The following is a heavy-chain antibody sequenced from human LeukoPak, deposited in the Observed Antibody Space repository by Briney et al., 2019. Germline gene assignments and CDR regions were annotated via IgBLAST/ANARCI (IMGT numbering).Heavy chain of an antibody. J-gene: IGHJ6*02. CDR2: VNLNSGDT. CDR1: GYSFTGYF. Sequence: ASVKVSCKTSGYSFTGYFMHWVRQAPGQGLEWMGLVNLNSGDTKYAQKFQGRVTTTRDTSINTAYMELRRLTSDDTAVYYCARVPSMVRGVVNYGMDVWGQGTTVTVSS. CDR3: ARVPSMVRGVVNYGMDV. D-gene: IGHD3-10*01. V-gene: IGHV1-2*02.